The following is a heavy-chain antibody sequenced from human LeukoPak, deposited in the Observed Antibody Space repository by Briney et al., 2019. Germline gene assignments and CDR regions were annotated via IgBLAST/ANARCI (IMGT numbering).Heavy chain of an antibody. CDR3: AKRPGYSGDSGYYFDY. Sequence: GGSLILSCAASGFTFSSYALSWVRQAPGKGLDWVSAISGSGISTYYADSVKGRFTISRDNSKNTLYLQLNSLRAEDTAVYYCAKRPGYSGDSGYYFDYWGQGTLVTVSS. J-gene: IGHJ4*02. D-gene: IGHD5-12*01. CDR2: ISGSGIST. V-gene: IGHV3-23*01. CDR1: GFTFSSYA.